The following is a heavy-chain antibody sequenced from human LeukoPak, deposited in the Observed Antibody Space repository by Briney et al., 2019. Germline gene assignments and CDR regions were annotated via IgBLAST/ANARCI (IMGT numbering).Heavy chain of an antibody. D-gene: IGHD4-17*01. J-gene: IGHJ4*02. CDR2: ISSSSSYI. CDR1: GFTVSTSY. V-gene: IGHV3-21*01. CDR3: AREDYGDYVFGH. Sequence: PGGSLRLSCAASGFTVSTSYMSWVRQAPGKGLEWVSSISSSSSYIYYADSLKGRFTTSRDNARNSLYLQMNSLRAEDTAVYYCAREDYGDYVFGHWGQGTLVTVSS.